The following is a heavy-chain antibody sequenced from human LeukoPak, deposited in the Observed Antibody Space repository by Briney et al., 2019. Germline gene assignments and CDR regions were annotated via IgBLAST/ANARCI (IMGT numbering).Heavy chain of an antibody. CDR1: GGSISSSSYY. V-gene: IGHV4-39*07. CDR3: AREGENSSGFYFDY. Sequence: SETLSLTCTVSGGSISSSSYYWGWIRQPPGKGLEWIGSIYYSGSTYYNPSLKSRVTISVDTSKNQFSLKLSSVTAADTAVYYCAREGENSSGFYFDYWGQGTLVTVSS. J-gene: IGHJ4*02. D-gene: IGHD3-22*01. CDR2: IYYSGST.